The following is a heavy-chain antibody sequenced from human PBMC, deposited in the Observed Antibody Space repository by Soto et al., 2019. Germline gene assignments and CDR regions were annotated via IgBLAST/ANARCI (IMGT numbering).Heavy chain of an antibody. Sequence: QVQLQESGPGLAKPSQTLSLTCSVSGGSINSGDNYWSWIRQPPGKGLEWIGNIYYSGSTNYNPSLKSRVTMSVDTSKNQFSLKLSSVTAADTAVYYCAISKRRHYDMLTGYSGRHGMDVWGQGTTVTVSS. D-gene: IGHD3-9*01. CDR2: IYYSGST. V-gene: IGHV4-30-4*01. CDR1: GGSINSGDNY. CDR3: AISKRRHYDMLTGYSGRHGMDV. J-gene: IGHJ6*02.